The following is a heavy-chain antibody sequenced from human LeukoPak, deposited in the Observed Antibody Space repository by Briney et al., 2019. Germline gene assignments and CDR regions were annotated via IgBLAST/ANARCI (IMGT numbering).Heavy chain of an antibody. Sequence: GRSLRLSCAASGFTFDDYAMHWVRQAPGKGLEWVSGISWNSGSIGYADSVKGRFTISRDNAKNSLYLQMHSLRAEDTALYYCAKDIGLRFLEWSYFDYWGQGTLVTVSS. V-gene: IGHV3-9*01. CDR2: ISWNSGSI. J-gene: IGHJ4*02. CDR1: GFTFDDYA. D-gene: IGHD3-3*01. CDR3: AKDIGLRFLEWSYFDY.